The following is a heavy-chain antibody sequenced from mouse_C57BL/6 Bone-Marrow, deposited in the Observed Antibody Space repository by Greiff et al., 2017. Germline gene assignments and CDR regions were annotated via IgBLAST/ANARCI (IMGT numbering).Heavy chain of an antibody. CDR2: IHPNSGST. CDR3: ARRLTSYYFDY. Sequence: VQLQQPGAELVKPGASVKLSCKASGYTFTSYWMHWVKQRPGQGLEWIGMIHPNSGSTNYNEKFKSKATLTVDKSSSTAYMQLSRLTSEDSAVYYCARRLTSYYFDYWGQGTTLTVSS. CDR1: GYTFTSYW. D-gene: IGHD1-3*01. V-gene: IGHV1-64*01. J-gene: IGHJ2*01.